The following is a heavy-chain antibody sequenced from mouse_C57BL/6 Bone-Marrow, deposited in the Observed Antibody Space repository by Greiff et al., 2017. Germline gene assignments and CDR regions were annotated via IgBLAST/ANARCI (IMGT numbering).Heavy chain of an antibody. Sequence: VQLQQSGPELVKPGASVKISCKASGYSFTGYYMNWVKQSPERSLEWIGEINPSTGGTTYNQKFKAKATLTVDKSSSTAYMQLKSLTSEDSAVYYCALRAYWGQVTLVTVSA. CDR3: ALRAY. V-gene: IGHV1-42*01. CDR1: GYSFTGYY. J-gene: IGHJ3*01. CDR2: INPSTGGT.